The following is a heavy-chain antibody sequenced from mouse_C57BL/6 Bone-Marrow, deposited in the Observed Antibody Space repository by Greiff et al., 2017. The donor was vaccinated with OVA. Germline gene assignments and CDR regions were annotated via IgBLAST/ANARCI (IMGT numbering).Heavy chain of an antibody. Sequence: QVQLQQPGAELVKPGASVKLSCKASGYTFTSYWMQWVKQRPGQGLEWIGEIDPSDSYTNYNHKFKGKATLTVDTSSSTAYMQLSSLTSEDSAVYYGERRGDYDCWFADWGKGTLVTVSA. J-gene: IGHJ3*01. CDR3: ERRGDYDCWFAD. V-gene: IGHV1-50*01. CDR1: GYTFTSYW. CDR2: IDPSDSYT. D-gene: IGHD2-4*01.